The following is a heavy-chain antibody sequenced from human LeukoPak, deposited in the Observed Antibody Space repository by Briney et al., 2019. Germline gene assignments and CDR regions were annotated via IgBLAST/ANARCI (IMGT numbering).Heavy chain of an antibody. J-gene: IGHJ4*02. D-gene: IGHD5-18*01. V-gene: IGHV3-7*02. Sequence: GGSLRLSCAASGYSFSKYWMGWVRRAPGKGLEWVANLNQDGSETYYVDSVKGRFAISRDNAKNSLYLQMNSLRTEDTAVYYCGSNSLYYWGQGSLVTVSS. CDR2: LNQDGSET. CDR1: GYSFSKYW. CDR3: GSNSLYY.